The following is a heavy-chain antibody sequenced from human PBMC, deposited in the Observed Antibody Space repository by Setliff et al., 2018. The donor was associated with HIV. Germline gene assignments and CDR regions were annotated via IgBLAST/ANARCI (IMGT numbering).Heavy chain of an antibody. D-gene: IGHD6-19*01. Sequence: GGSLRLSCAASGFTFTNAWMSWVRQAPGKGLEWVGRIQSKTDGESTDYAAPVKGRFTISRDYSKNTLFLQMNSLKAEDTAVYYCTTGGSSGPKHWGQGTLVTVSS. J-gene: IGHJ1*01. CDR1: GFTFTNAW. CDR3: TTGGSSGPKH. CDR2: IQSKTDGEST. V-gene: IGHV3-15*01.